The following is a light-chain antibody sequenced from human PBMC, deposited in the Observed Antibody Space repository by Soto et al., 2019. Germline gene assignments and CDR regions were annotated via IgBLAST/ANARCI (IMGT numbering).Light chain of an antibody. CDR1: SSNIGAGYD. V-gene: IGLV1-40*01. CDR3: QSYDSSLSAPVV. Sequence: QSVLTQPPSVSGAPGQRVTISCTGSSSNIGAGYDVHWYQQLPGTAPKLLIHGNSNRPSGVPDRFSGSKSGTSASLAITGLQAEDEADYYCQSYDSSLSAPVVFGGGTQLTVL. CDR2: GNS. J-gene: IGLJ2*01.